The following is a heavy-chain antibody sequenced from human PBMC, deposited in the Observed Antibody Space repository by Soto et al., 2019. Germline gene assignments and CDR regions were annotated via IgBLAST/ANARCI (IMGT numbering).Heavy chain of an antibody. V-gene: IGHV1-2*04. D-gene: IGHD6-19*01. CDR2: INTNSGVT. J-gene: IGHJ4*02. CDR1: GYTFTDYY. CDR3: ARGVSGWSPFDF. Sequence: QVQLVQSGAEGKKPGASVKVSCKASGYTFTDYYVHWVRQAPVQGLEWMGWINTNSGVTNFAQKFQGWVTLTRDTSVNTAYMEMNRLKSDDTAVFFCARGVSGWSPFDFWGQGTLVTVSS.